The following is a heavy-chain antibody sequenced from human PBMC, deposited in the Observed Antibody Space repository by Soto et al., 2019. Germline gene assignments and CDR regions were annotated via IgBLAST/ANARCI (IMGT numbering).Heavy chain of an antibody. Sequence: GGSLRLSCAASGFTFSSYGMHWVRQAPGKGLEWVAVIWYDGSNKYYADSVKGRFTISRDNSKNTLYLQMNSLRAEDTAVYYCARDWRRMIVGATQAFDIWGQGTMVTVSS. CDR1: GFTFSSYG. V-gene: IGHV3-33*01. CDR2: IWYDGSNK. D-gene: IGHD1-26*01. J-gene: IGHJ3*02. CDR3: ARDWRRMIVGATQAFDI.